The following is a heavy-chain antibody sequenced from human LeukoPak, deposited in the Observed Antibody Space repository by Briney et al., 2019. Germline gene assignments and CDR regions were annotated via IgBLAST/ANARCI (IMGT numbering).Heavy chain of an antibody. V-gene: IGHV4-59*01. CDR2: FYHTVIT. Sequence: SETLSLTCTVSGGSITTYYWTCIRQTPDKGLQFIGSFYHTVITNYNPSLESAVTISDDTSKNQISLELRFVTAADTAVYYCATSIDWPNVFDHWGQGILVTVSS. J-gene: IGHJ4*02. CDR3: ATSIDWPNVFDH. CDR1: GGSITTYY. D-gene: IGHD2-21*01.